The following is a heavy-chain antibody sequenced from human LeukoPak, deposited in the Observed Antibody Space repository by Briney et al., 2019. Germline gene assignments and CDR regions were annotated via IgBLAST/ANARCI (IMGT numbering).Heavy chain of an antibody. CDR1: GFTFSSYA. J-gene: IGHJ5*02. Sequence: GGSLRLSCAASGFTFSSYAMHGVREAPGKGLEGVAVISYDGSNKYYADSVKGRFTISRDNSKNTLYLQMNSLRAEDTAVYYCARGSIVVVPAATNWFDPWGQGTLVTVSS. CDR3: ARGSIVVVPAATNWFDP. CDR2: ISYDGSNK. V-gene: IGHV3-30-3*01. D-gene: IGHD2-2*01.